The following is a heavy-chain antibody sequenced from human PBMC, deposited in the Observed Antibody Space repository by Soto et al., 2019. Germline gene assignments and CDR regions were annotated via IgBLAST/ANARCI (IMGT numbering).Heavy chain of an antibody. CDR3: AKAYYYDSSPNWFDP. D-gene: IGHD3-22*01. CDR2: ISGSGGST. Sequence: LRLSCAASGFTFSSYAMSWVRQAPGKGLEWVSAISGSGGSTYYADSVKGRFTISRDNSKNTLYLQMNSLRAEDTAVYYCAKAYYYDSSPNWFDPWGQGTLVTVSS. J-gene: IGHJ5*02. V-gene: IGHV3-23*01. CDR1: GFTFSSYA.